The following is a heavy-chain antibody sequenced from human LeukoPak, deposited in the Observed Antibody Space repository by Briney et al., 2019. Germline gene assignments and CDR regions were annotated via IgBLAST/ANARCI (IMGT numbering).Heavy chain of an antibody. CDR3: ASVVAARRGY. Sequence: GGSLRLSCAASGFTFSSYSMNWVRQAPGKGLEWVSSISSSSSYIYYAGSVKGRFTTSRDNAKNSLYLQMNGLRAEDTAVYYCASVVAARRGYWGQGTLVTVSS. J-gene: IGHJ4*02. V-gene: IGHV3-21*01. CDR2: ISSSSSYI. D-gene: IGHD6-6*01. CDR1: GFTFSSYS.